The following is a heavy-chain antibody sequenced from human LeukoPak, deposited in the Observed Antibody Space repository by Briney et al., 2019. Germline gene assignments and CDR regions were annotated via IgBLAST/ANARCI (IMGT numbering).Heavy chain of an antibody. CDR1: GFTFSSYA. D-gene: IGHD6-13*01. CDR2: ISGSGGST. CDR3: TKLKGPSPVAAAGNYFDY. J-gene: IGHJ4*02. Sequence: QPGGSLRLSCAASGFTFSSYAMSWVRQAPGKGLELVSAISGSGGSTYYADSVKGRFTISRDNSKNTLYLQMNSLRAEDTAVYYCTKLKGPSPVAAAGNYFDYWGQGTLVTVSS. V-gene: IGHV3-23*01.